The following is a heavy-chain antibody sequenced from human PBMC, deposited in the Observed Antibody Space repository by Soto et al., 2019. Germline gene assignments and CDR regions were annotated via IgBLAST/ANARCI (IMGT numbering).Heavy chain of an antibody. CDR1: GGSISSSSYY. CDR3: ARRTRAVPAAHDAFDI. J-gene: IGHJ3*02. CDR2: IYYSGST. V-gene: IGHV4-39*01. Sequence: QLQLQESGPGLVKPSETLSLTCTVSGGSISSSSYYWGWIRQPPGKGLEWIGSIYYSGSTYYNPSLKSRVTISVDTSKNQFSLKLSSVTAADTAVYYCARRTRAVPAAHDAFDIWGQGTMVTVSS. D-gene: IGHD2-2*01.